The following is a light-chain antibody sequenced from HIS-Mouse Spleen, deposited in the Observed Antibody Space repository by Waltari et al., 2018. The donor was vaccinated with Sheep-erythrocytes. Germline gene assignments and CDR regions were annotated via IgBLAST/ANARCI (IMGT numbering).Light chain of an antibody. CDR3: QQYYSFPFT. J-gene: IGKJ3*01. CDR2: AAS. Sequence: AIWITQSPSLLSASTGDRVTISCRMSQGIRSYLAWYQQKPGKAPELLIYAASTLQSGVPSRFSGSGSGTDFTLTISCLQSEDFATYYCQQYYSFPFTFGPGTKVDIK. CDR1: QGIRSY. V-gene: IGKV1D-8*02.